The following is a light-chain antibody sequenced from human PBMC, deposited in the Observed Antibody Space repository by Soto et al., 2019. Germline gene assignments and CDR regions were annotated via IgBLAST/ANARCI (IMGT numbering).Light chain of an antibody. Sequence: EIVMTQSPGTLSLSPGERATISCRASQVIGSRYLAWYHQKSGQAPRLLIYGASSRPTSIPARFSVSGSGTDFTFTISTPEPKDFVVYDDEPYCSSIPHTFGQGTTLEIK. CDR1: QVIGSRY. CDR2: GAS. J-gene: IGKJ2*01. V-gene: IGKV3-20*01. CDR3: EPYCSSIPHT.